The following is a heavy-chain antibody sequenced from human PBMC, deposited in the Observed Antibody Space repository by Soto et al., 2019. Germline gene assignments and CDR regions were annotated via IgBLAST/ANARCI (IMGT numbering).Heavy chain of an antibody. CDR1: GYTFTSYG. CDR2: ISAYNGNT. V-gene: IGHV1-18*01. D-gene: IGHD3-3*01. CDR3: ARGNDFWSGYYSLHYYYYMDV. Sequence: ASVKVSCKASGYTFTSYGISWVRQAPGQGLEWMGWISAYNGNTNYAQKLQGRVTMTTDTSTSTAYMELRSLRSDDTAVYYCARGNDFWSGYYSLHYYYYMDVWGKGTMVTVSS. J-gene: IGHJ6*03.